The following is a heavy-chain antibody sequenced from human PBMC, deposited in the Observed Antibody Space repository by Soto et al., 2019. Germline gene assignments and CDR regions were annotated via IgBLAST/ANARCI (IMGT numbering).Heavy chain of an antibody. V-gene: IGHV3-33*01. CDR2: IWYDGSNK. CDR1: GFTFSSYG. D-gene: IGHD5-18*01. CDR3: AREGRSGGYSYGYGMDV. J-gene: IGHJ6*02. Sequence: QPGGSLRLSCAASGFTFSSYGMHWVRQAPGKGLEWVAVIWYDGSNKYYADSVKGRFTISRDNSKNTLYLQMNSLRAEDTAVYYCAREGRSGGYSYGYGMDVWGQGTTVTVSS.